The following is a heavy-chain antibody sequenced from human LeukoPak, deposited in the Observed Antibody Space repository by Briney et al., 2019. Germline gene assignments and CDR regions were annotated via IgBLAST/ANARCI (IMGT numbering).Heavy chain of an antibody. CDR1: GCSISSYY. V-gene: IGHV4-59*01. CDR3: ARYGGSNDY. J-gene: IGHJ4*02. CDR2: IYYSGST. Sequence: SETLSLTRTVSGCSISSYYWSWIRQPPGKGLEWIGYIYYSGSTNYNPSLKSRVTISVDTSKNQFSLKLSSVTAADAAVYYCARYGGSNDYWGQGTLVTVSS. D-gene: IGHD4-23*01.